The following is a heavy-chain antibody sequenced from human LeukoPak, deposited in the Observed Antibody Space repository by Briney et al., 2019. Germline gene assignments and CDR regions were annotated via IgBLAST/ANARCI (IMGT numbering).Heavy chain of an antibody. CDR1: GFTFSNAW. CDR2: ISGSGGST. CDR3: AKDHSSGWPDCFDY. J-gene: IGHJ4*02. D-gene: IGHD6-19*01. V-gene: IGHV3-23*01. Sequence: GGSLRLSCAASGFTFSNAWMNWVRQAPGKGLQWVSAISGSGGSTYYADSVKGRFTISRDNSKNTLYLQMNSLRAEDTAVYYCAKDHSSGWPDCFDYWGQGALVTVSS.